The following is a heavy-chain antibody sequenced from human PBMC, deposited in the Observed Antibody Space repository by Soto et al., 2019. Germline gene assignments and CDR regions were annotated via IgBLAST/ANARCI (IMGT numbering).Heavy chain of an antibody. CDR3: TKKVNSGPGSQYFDY. J-gene: IGHJ4*02. CDR1: GFTFSSYS. V-gene: IGHV3-23*04. D-gene: IGHD3-10*01. CDR2: FRTGGDDGTT. Sequence: EVQLVESGGGLVKPGGSLRLSCAASGFTFSSYSMSWVRQAPGKGLEWVSGFRTGGDDGTTYYADSVKGRFTISRDNSKNTLFLQMNSLRAEDTAIYYCTKKVNSGPGSQYFDYWGQGTLVTVSS.